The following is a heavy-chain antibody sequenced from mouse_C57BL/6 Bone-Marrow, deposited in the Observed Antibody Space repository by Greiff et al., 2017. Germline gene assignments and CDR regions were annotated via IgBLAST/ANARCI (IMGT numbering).Heavy chain of an antibody. CDR2: IVPSDSYT. J-gene: IGHJ3*01. CDR1: GYTFTSYW. CDR3: ANLLAY. V-gene: IGHV1-69*01. Sequence: QVQLQQPGAELVMPGASVKLSCKASGYTFTSYWMHWVKQRPGQGLEWIGEIVPSDSYTNYNQKFKGKSTLTVDKSSSTAYMQLSSLTSEDSAVYYCANLLAYWGQGTLVTVSA.